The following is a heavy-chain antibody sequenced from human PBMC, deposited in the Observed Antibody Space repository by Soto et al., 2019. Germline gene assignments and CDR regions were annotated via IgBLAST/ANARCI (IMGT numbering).Heavy chain of an antibody. Sequence: QVQLVQSGAEVKKPGASVKVSCKASGYTFTSYGISWVRQAPGQGLEWMGWISAYNGNTKYAQKLQGRVTMTTDTXTSTAYRELRSRRSDDTAVYYCARDLGGSYYAPVDYWGQGTLVTVSS. J-gene: IGHJ4*02. CDR3: ARDLGGSYYAPVDY. D-gene: IGHD1-26*01. V-gene: IGHV1-18*01. CDR1: GYTFTSYG. CDR2: ISAYNGNT.